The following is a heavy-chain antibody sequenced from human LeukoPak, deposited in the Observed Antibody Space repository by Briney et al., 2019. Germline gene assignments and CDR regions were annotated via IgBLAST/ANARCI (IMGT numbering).Heavy chain of an antibody. CDR3: ARDAAAAGLFDY. CDR2: IYSDGTT. Sequence: PGGSLRLSCAASGFIVSNNYMSWVRQAPGKGLEWVSIIYSDGTTYYTDSVKGRFTISRDNSKNTLYLQMNSLRAEDTAVYYCARDAAAAGLFDYWGQGTLVTVSS. D-gene: IGHD6-13*01. CDR1: GFIVSNNY. J-gene: IGHJ4*02. V-gene: IGHV3-53*01.